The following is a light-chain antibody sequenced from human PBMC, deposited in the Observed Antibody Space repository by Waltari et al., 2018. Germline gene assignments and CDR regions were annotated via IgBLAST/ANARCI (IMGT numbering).Light chain of an antibody. Sequence: DMVVTQSPLPLHVTPGGPASISRRPSQSLLHGNGNNYLDWYLQKPGQSPQLLIYLGSNRASGVPDRFSGSGSGTDFTLRISRVEAEDVGVYYCMQSLQSLWTFGPGTKVEIK. CDR2: LGS. CDR1: QSLLHGNGNNY. CDR3: MQSLQSLWT. J-gene: IGKJ1*01. V-gene: IGKV2-28*01.